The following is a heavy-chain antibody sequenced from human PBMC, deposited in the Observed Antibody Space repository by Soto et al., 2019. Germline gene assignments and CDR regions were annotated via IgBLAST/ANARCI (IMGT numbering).Heavy chain of an antibody. J-gene: IGHJ4*02. D-gene: IGHD1-1*01. CDR3: ARTGTTWYFDY. Sequence: PGGSLRLSCAVFGLTFSSHSMNWVRQAPGKGLEWVSSIYSSSNYIYYADSVKGRFTISRDNAKNSLYLQMNSLRAEDTAVYYCARTGTTWYFDYWGQGILVTVSS. V-gene: IGHV3-21*01. CDR2: IYSSSNYI. CDR1: GLTFSSHS.